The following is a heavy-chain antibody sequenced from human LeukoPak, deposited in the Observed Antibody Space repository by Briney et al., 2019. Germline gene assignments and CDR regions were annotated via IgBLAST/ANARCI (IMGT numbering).Heavy chain of an antibody. J-gene: IGHJ6*03. CDR3: RVSLGKEVGATYYYYYYMDV. V-gene: IGHV3-30*04. CDR1: GFSFSSYA. Sequence: SLLLSCAASGFSFSSYAMHWVRPAPGKGLEWVAVISYDGSNKSYADSVEGGFTISRDNTKNTLYMQMNSLRGEDTAVYYCRVSLGKEVGATYYYYYYMDVWGKGTTVTVSS. CDR2: ISYDGSNK. D-gene: IGHD1-26*01.